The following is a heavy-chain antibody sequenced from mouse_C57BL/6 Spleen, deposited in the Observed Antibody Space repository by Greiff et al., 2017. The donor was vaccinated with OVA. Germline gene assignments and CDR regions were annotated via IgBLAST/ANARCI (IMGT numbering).Heavy chain of an antibody. V-gene: IGHV1-59*01. CDR3: ASGELRRFAY. J-gene: IGHJ3*01. CDR2: IDPSDSYT. Sequence: VQLQQPGAELVRPGTSVKLSCKASGYTFTSSWMHWVKQRPGQGLEWIGVIDPSDSYTNYNQKFKGKATLTVDTSSSTAYMQLSSLTSEDSAVYYCASGELRRFAYWGQGTLVTVSA. CDR1: GYTFTSSW. D-gene: IGHD1-1*01.